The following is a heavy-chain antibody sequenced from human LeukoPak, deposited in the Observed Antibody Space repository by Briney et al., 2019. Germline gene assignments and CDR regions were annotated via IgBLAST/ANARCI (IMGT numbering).Heavy chain of an antibody. CDR3: ARNYYGSGSYKYYFDY. CDR1: GFTFDDYG. CDR2: INWNGGST. Sequence: PGGSLRLSCAASGFTFDDYGMSWGRQAPGKGLEGGSGINWNGGSTGYADSVKGRFTISIDNAKTSLYLQMNSLRAEDTALYYCARNYYGSGSYKYYFDYWGQGTLVTVSP. J-gene: IGHJ4*02. D-gene: IGHD3-10*01. V-gene: IGHV3-20*04.